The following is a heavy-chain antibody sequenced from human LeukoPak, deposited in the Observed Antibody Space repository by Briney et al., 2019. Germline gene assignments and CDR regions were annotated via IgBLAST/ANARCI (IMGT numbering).Heavy chain of an antibody. J-gene: IGHJ4*02. Sequence: SETLSLTCTVSGGSIRSYYWSWIRQPPGKGLEWIAYIYYSGSTNYNPSLKSRVTISVDTSKNQFSLKLSSVTAADTAVYYCARGDDHDYGDLYFDYWGQGTLVTVSS. V-gene: IGHV4-59*01. CDR2: IYYSGST. D-gene: IGHD4-17*01. CDR1: GGSIRSYY. CDR3: ARGDDHDYGDLYFDY.